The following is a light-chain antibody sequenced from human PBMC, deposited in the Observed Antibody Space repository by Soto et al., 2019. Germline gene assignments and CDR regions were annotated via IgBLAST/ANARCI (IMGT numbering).Light chain of an antibody. CDR3: QQYGSSVWT. V-gene: IGKV3-20*01. Sequence: EIVLTQSPGPLSLSPGERATLSCRSSQSVISSYLASYQQRPGQAPRLLIYGASSRATGIPDRFSGSWSGTDFTLTISRLEPEDVSVYYCQQYGSSVWTLGQGTKVDIK. CDR1: QSVISSY. J-gene: IGKJ1*01. CDR2: GAS.